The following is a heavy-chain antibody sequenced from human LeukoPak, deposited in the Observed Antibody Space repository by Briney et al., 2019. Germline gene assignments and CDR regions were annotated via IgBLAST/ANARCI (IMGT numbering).Heavy chain of an antibody. CDR1: GGTFGSYA. V-gene: IGHV1-69*01. J-gene: IGHJ5*02. Sequence: SVKVSCKASGGTFGSYAISWVRQAPGQGLEWMGGIIPIFGTANYAQKFQGRVTITADESTSTAYMELSSLRSEDTAVYYCARGNYYYDSSGYAEFDPWGQGTLVTVSS. D-gene: IGHD3-22*01. CDR3: ARGNYYYDSSGYAEFDP. CDR2: IIPIFGTA.